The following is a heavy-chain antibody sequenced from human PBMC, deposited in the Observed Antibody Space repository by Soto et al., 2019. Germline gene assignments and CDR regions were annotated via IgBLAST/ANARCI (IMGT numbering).Heavy chain of an antibody. CDR1: GYTFTSYY. CDR2: INPSGGST. Sequence: QVQLVQSGAELKKPGASVKVSCKASGYTFTSYYMHWVRQAPGQGLEWMGIINPSGGSTSYAQKFQGRVTMTRDTSTSTVYLELSSLRSEDTAVYYCARGPKRDYYYYYYMDVWGKGTTVTVSS. J-gene: IGHJ6*03. CDR3: ARGPKRDYYYYYYMDV. V-gene: IGHV1-46*03.